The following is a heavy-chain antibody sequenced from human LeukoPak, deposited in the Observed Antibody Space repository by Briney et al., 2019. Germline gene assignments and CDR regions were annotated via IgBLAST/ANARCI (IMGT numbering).Heavy chain of an antibody. CDR1: GFTFSTYG. CDR3: AKGGYSGYDWDY. Sequence: GGSLRLFCAASGFTFSTYGMHWVRQAPGKGLEWVAFIRYDGSNKYYADSVKGRFTISRDNSKNTLYLQMNSLRAEDTAVYYCAKGGYSGYDWDYWGQGTLVTVSS. V-gene: IGHV3-30*02. J-gene: IGHJ4*02. CDR2: IRYDGSNK. D-gene: IGHD5-12*01.